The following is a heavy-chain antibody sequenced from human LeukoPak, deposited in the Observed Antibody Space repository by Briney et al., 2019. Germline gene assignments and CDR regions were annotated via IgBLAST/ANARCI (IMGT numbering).Heavy chain of an antibody. V-gene: IGHV4-59*08. Sequence: SETLSLTCTVSGGSISSYYWSWIRQPPGKGLEWIGYIYYSGSTNYNPSLKSRVTISVDTSKNQFSLKLSSVTAADTAVYYCARSRGIAVTGTTSFQHWGQGTLVTVSS. D-gene: IGHD6-19*01. CDR2: IYYSGST. CDR3: ARSRGIAVTGTTSFQH. CDR1: GGSISSYY. J-gene: IGHJ1*01.